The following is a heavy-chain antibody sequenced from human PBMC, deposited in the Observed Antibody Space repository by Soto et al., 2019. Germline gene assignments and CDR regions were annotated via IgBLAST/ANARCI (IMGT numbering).Heavy chain of an antibody. CDR1: GFTFSSYW. D-gene: IGHD6-13*01. CDR2: IKQDGSEK. Sequence: EVQLVESGGGLVQPGGSLRLSCVVSGFTFSSYWMNWVRQAPGKGLEWVANIKQDGSEKYYVDSAKGRFTISRDNAKNSLYLQMNSLSAEDTAIYYCATSRTFDYWGQGTRVTVSS. V-gene: IGHV3-7*01. CDR3: ATSRTFDY. J-gene: IGHJ4*02.